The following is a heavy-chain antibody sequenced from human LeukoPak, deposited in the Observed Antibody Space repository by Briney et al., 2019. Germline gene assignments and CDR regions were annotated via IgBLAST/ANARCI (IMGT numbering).Heavy chain of an antibody. D-gene: IGHD6-19*01. CDR3: AKGSSGWYYFDY. V-gene: IGHV3-23*01. Sequence: GGALRLSCAASGFTFSSDAMSWVRQAPGKGLEWVSAISGSGGSTYYADSVKGRFTISRDNSKNTLYLQMNSLRAEDTAVYYCAKGSSGWYYFDYWGQGTLVTVSS. CDR1: GFTFSSDA. CDR2: ISGSGGST. J-gene: IGHJ4*02.